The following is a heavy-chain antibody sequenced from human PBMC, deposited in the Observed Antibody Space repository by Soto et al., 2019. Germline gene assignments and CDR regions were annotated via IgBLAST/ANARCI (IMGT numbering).Heavy chain of an antibody. J-gene: IGHJ3*02. Sequence: ASVKVSCKASGYTFTSYGISWVRQAPGQGLEWMGWISAYNGKTNYAQKFQGRVTITTDESTSTAYMELSSLRSEDTAVYYCARKGSIVGATRAFDIWGQGTMVTVSS. D-gene: IGHD1-26*01. CDR1: GYTFTSYG. CDR2: ISAYNGKT. CDR3: ARKGSIVGATRAFDI. V-gene: IGHV1-18*01.